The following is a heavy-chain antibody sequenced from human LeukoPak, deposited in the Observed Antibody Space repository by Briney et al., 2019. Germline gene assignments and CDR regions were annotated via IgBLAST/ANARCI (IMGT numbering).Heavy chain of an antibody. J-gene: IGHJ4*02. CDR2: IYTSGST. CDR3: ARNIRPAYCGGDCYSDDAYYFDY. CDR1: GGSISSYY. Sequence: SETLSLTCTVSGGSISSYYWSWIRQPAGKGLEWIGRIYTSGSTNYNPSLKSRVTISVDTSKNQFSLKLSSVTAADTAVYYCARNIRPAYCGGDCYSDDAYYFDYWGQGTLVTVSS. V-gene: IGHV4-4*07. D-gene: IGHD2-21*02.